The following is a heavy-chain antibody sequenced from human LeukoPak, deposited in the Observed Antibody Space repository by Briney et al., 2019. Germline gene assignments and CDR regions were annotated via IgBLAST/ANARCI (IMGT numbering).Heavy chain of an antibody. Sequence: PGGSLRLSCAASGFNSGDYVMSWVRQAPGKGLEWVSGINWNGGSTGYADSVKGRFTISRDNAKNSLYVQMNSLRAEDTALYFCVREGVFGGTPKYSGYGNNYYYMDVWGKGTTVTVSS. CDR3: VREGVFGGTPKYSGYGNNYYYMDV. V-gene: IGHV3-20*04. CDR1: GFNSGDYV. J-gene: IGHJ6*03. D-gene: IGHD5-12*01. CDR2: INWNGGST.